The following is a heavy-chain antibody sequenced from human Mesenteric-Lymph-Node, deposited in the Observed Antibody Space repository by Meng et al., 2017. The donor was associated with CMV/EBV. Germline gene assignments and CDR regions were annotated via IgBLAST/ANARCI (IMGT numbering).Heavy chain of an antibody. D-gene: IGHD2/OR15-2a*01. Sequence: GGSLRLSCAASGFTFSSYSMNWVRQAPGKGLEWVSSISSSNTYIYYADSVKGRFTISRDNAKNSLYLQMNSLRAEDTAVYYCARFSRTGAYYFDYWGQGTLVTVSS. V-gene: IGHV3-21*01. CDR3: ARFSRTGAYYFDY. CDR2: ISSSNTYI. CDR1: GFTFSSYS. J-gene: IGHJ4*02.